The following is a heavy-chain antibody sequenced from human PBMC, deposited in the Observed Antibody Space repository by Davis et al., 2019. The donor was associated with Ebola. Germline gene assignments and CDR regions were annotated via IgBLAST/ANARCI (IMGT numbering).Heavy chain of an antibody. V-gene: IGHV3-53*01. D-gene: IGHD3-3*01. CDR3: ARVLRPFLIDP. Sequence: GESLKISCAASGFTVSSNYMSWVRQAPGKGLEWVSVIYSGGSTYYADSVKGRFTISRDNSKNTLYLQMNSLRAEDTAVYYCARVLRPFLIDPRGQGTLVTVSS. CDR1: GFTVSSNY. CDR2: IYSGGST. J-gene: IGHJ5*02.